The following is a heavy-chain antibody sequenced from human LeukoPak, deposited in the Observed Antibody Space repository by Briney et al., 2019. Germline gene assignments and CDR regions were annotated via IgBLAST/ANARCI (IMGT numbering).Heavy chain of an antibody. V-gene: IGHV4-34*01. J-gene: IGHJ6*03. Sequence: SETLSLTCAVYGGSFSDYYWSWIRQPPGKGLEWSGEINHSRSTNYNPSLKSRVTMSADTSKNQFSLKLSSVTAADTAVYYCARVNSSGWGSYYYYYMAVWGKGTTVTISS. CDR1: GGSFSDYY. CDR3: ARVNSSGWGSYYYYYMAV. CDR2: INHSRST. D-gene: IGHD6-19*01.